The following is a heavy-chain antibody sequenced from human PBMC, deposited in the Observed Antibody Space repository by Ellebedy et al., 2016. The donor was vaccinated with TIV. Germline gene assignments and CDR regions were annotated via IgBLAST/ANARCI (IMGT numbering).Heavy chain of an antibody. D-gene: IGHD3-3*02. CDR1: GVPFSNYY. CDR2: INHSGSA. Sequence: SETLSLXXAFYGVPFSNYYWTWIRQPPGKGLEWIGDINHSGSANYNPSLKSRVSMSVDTSKNQFSLKLTSVTAADTAVYYCASGCPRAWELAAYWGQGSLVTVSS. J-gene: IGHJ4*02. CDR3: ASGCPRAWELAAY. V-gene: IGHV4-34*01.